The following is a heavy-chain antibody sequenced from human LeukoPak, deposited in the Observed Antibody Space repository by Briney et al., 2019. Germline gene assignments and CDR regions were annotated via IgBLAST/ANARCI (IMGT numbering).Heavy chain of an antibody. CDR3: ASFVVVPAAAPFQH. V-gene: IGHV4-34*01. D-gene: IGHD2-2*01. CDR1: GGSFSGYY. J-gene: IGHJ1*01. CDR2: INHSGST. Sequence: PSETLSLTCAVYGGSFSGYYWSWIRQPPGKGLEWIGEINHSGSTNYNPSLKSRVTISVDTSKNQFSPKLSSVTAADTAVYYCASFVVVPAAAPFQHWGQGTLVTVSS.